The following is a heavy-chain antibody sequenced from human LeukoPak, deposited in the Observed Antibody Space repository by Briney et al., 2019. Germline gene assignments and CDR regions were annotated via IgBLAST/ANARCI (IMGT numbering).Heavy chain of an antibody. Sequence: GGSLRLSCAASGFTFSSYWMRWVRQAPGKGLEWVANIKQDGSEKNYVDSVKGRFTIPRDNAENSLYLQMNSLRAEDTAVYYCASGLELDYWGQGTLVTVSS. CDR3: ASGLELDY. CDR1: GFTFSSYW. V-gene: IGHV3-7*03. CDR2: IKQDGSEK. J-gene: IGHJ4*02.